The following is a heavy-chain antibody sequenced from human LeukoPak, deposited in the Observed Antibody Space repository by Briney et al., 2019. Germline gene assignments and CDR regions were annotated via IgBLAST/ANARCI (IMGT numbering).Heavy chain of an antibody. Sequence: GGSLRLSCAASGFTFRNHGMHWVRQAPGKGLEWVAVIWYDGSNQYYADSVKGRYTVSRDNSKNTLYLQMNSLRAEDTAVYYRAGDISARYMDVWGKGTTVTVSS. CDR1: GFTFRNHG. D-gene: IGHD6-25*01. CDR3: AGDISARYMDV. CDR2: IWYDGSNQ. J-gene: IGHJ6*04. V-gene: IGHV3-33*01.